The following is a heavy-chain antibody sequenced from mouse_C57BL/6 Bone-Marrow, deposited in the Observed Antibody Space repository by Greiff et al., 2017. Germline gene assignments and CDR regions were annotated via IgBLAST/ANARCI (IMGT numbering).Heavy chain of an antibody. V-gene: IGHV1-19*01. J-gene: IGHJ2*01. D-gene: IGHD2-3*01. CDR3: ARNDGWLLRSFDY. CDR2: INPYNGGT. Sequence: VQLQQSGPVLVKPGASVKMSCKASGYTFTDYYMNWVKQSHGKSLEWIGVINPYNGGTSYNQKFKGKATLTVDKSSSTAYMELNSLTSEDSAVYYCARNDGWLLRSFDYWGQGTTLTVSS. CDR1: GYTFTDYY.